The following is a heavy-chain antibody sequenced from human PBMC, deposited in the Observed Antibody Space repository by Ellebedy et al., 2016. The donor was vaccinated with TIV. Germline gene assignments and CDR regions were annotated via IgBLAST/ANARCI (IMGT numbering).Heavy chain of an antibody. CDR1: GGTFNNYA. V-gene: IGHV1-69*06. J-gene: IGHJ4*02. Sequence: SVKVSCXASGGTFNNYAINWMRQAPGQGLEWVGGVITLFGTTNYAQKFQGRVTITADKSTSTAYMELSGLRYDDSAVYYCATPIRYYDSWSGYCPFDYWGQGTLVTVSS. CDR2: VITLFGTT. D-gene: IGHD3-3*01. CDR3: ATPIRYYDSWSGYCPFDY.